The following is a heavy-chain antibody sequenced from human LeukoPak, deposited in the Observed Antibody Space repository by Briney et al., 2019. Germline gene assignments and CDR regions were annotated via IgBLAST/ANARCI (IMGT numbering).Heavy chain of an antibody. CDR2: ISGSGGST. CDR1: GFTFSTYA. D-gene: IGHD6-13*01. CDR3: AKGPRQQLVTRFDN. J-gene: IGHJ4*02. Sequence: GGSLRPSCAASGFTFSTYAMSWVRQAPGKGLEWVSDISGSGGSTYYADSVKGRFTVSRDNSKNTLYLQMSSLRADDTAVYYCAKGPRQQLVTRFDNWGQGTLVTVSS. V-gene: IGHV3-23*01.